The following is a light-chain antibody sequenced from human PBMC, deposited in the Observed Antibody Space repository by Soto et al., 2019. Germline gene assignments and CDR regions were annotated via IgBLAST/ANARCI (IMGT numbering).Light chain of an antibody. CDR1: QGISNS. V-gene: IGKV1-27*01. Sequence: DMQMSKPRCSLSASVGDSVNIACRASQGISNSLAWYQHRPGKVPKLLIYAASTLQSGVPSRFSGSGSGTDFTLTIRRLQPEDVAVYYCQQYGSPGTVGQGTQL. J-gene: IGKJ1*01. CDR3: QQYGSPGT. CDR2: AAS.